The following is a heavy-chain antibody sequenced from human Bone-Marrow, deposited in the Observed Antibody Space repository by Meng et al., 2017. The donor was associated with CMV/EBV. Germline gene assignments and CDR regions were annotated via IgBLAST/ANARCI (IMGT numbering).Heavy chain of an antibody. J-gene: IGHJ6*02. CDR2: MNPNSGNT. CDR1: GYTFTGYD. D-gene: IGHD2-2*01. V-gene: IGHV1-8*01. Sequence: ASVKVSCKASGYTFTGYDINWVRQATGQGLEWMGWMNPNSGNTGYAQKFQGRVTMTRNTSISTAYMELSSLRSEDTAVYYCARFGVVVPAAPGGNYYYGMDVWGQGTTVTVSS. CDR3: ARFGVVVPAAPGGNYYYGMDV.